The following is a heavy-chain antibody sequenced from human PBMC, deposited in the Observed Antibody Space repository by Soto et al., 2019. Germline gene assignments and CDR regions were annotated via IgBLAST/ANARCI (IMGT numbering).Heavy chain of an antibody. CDR3: AKDIKGLRFLAAFDI. Sequence: EVQLLESGGGLVQPGGSLRLSCAASGFTFSSYAMSWVRQAPGKGLEWVSAISWNSGSIGYADSVKGRFTISRDNAKNSLYLQMNSLRAEDTALYYCAKDIKGLRFLAAFDIWGQGTMVTVSS. CDR1: GFTFSSYA. V-gene: IGHV3-9*01. CDR2: ISWNSGSI. J-gene: IGHJ3*02. D-gene: IGHD3-3*01.